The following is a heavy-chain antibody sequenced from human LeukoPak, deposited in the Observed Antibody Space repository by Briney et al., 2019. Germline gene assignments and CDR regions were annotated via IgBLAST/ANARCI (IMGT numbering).Heavy chain of an antibody. CDR1: GGSISSGDYY. CDR2: IYYSGST. Sequence: LFLTCTVSGGSISSGDYYWSWIRQPPGKGLEWIGYIYYSGSTYYNPSLKSRVTISVDTSKNQFSLKLSSVTAADTAVYYCARAGYFYYMDVWGKGTTVTVSS. V-gene: IGHV4-30-4*01. CDR3: ARAGYFYYMDV. J-gene: IGHJ6*03.